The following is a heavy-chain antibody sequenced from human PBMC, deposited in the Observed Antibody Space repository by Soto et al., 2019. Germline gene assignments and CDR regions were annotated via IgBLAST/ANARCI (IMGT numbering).Heavy chain of an antibody. Sequence: EAELVESGGGLVQPGGSLTLSCAASGFIFSDYEVDWVRQAPGRGPEWISYISDGGTTIYYAASVKGRFTISSDDAKKSLYLHMNNLRVDDTAIYFCVKEYCTGGTCFDAFDRWGQGTVVTVSS. D-gene: IGHD2-8*02. V-gene: IGHV3-48*03. CDR2: ISDGGTTI. CDR3: VKEYCTGGTCFDAFDR. CDR1: GFIFSDYE. J-gene: IGHJ3*01.